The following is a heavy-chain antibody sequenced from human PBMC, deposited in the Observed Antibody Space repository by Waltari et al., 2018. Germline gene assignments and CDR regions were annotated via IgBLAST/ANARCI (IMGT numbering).Heavy chain of an antibody. Sequence: QVQLQESGPGLVKPSETLSLPCAVSGGPISGYYWNWIRQPPGKGLEWIGYIYGGSGITNYNPSLKSRVTISIDTSKNQFTLKLSSGTAADTAVYYCSRQLEASGYYRLDVWGPGVLVTVSS. D-gene: IGHD2-2*03. CDR3: SRQLEASGYYRLDV. CDR1: GGPISGYY. CDR2: IYGGSGIT. V-gene: IGHV4-59*08. J-gene: IGHJ4*02.